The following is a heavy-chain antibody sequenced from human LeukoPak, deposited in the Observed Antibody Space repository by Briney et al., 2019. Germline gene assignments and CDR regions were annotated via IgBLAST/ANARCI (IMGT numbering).Heavy chain of an antibody. V-gene: IGHV3-30*14. J-gene: IGHJ4*02. CDR2: ISYDGSNE. Sequence: PGRSLRLSCAASGFTFSYYTMHWVRQAPGKGLEWVAVISYDGSNEYYADSVKGRFTISRGNSKNTLYLQMSSLRAEDTAVYYCVKEGGVGYTYGYGSSYYFDYWGQGTLVTVSS. CDR1: GFTFSYYT. CDR3: VKEGGVGYTYGYGSSYYFDY. D-gene: IGHD5-18*01.